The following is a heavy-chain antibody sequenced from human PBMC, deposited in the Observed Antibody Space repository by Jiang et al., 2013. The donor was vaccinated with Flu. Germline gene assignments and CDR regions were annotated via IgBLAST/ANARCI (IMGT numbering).Heavy chain of an antibody. CDR1: GGSISSSSYY. D-gene: IGHD6-19*01. V-gene: IGHV4-39*07. CDR2: IYYSGST. Sequence: TCTVSGGSISSSSYYWGWIRQPPGKGLEWIGSIYYSGSTYYNPSLKSRVTISVDTSKNQFSLKLSSVTAADTAVYYCARDREESSGWYDDWFDPWGQGTLVTVSS. J-gene: IGHJ5*02. CDR3: ARDREESSGWYDDWFDP.